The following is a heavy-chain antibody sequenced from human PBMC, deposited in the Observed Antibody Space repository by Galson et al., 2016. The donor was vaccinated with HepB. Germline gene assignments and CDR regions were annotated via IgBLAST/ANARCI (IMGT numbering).Heavy chain of an antibody. CDR3: ARDVGYDALDY. V-gene: IGHV3-7*01. Sequence: SLRLSCAGSGFSLGAYWMVWVRQAPGKGLEWVADINRDGSEKYSLEGRFSISRDNAKNSLYLQMDSLRAEDTAVYYCARDVGYDALDYWGQGTLVTVSS. CDR2: INRDGSEK. D-gene: IGHD2-2*01. J-gene: IGHJ4*02. CDR1: GFSLGAYW.